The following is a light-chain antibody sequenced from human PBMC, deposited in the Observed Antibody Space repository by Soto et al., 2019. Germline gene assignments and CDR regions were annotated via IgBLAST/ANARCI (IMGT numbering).Light chain of an antibody. J-gene: IGKJ5*01. V-gene: IGKV3-20*01. Sequence: EVVLTQSPGTLSLSPGERVTLSCRASQTVTNDYLAWYQQKDGQAPRLLIYDASTRATGVPDRFSGSGSGPEYTLTITRLEPEDFAVYSCQQYCFSPSSFGQGTRLELK. CDR1: QTVTNDY. CDR2: DAS. CDR3: QQYCFSPSS.